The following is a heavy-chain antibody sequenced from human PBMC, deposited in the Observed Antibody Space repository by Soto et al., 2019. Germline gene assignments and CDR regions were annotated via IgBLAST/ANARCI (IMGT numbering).Heavy chain of an antibody. D-gene: IGHD3-3*01. V-gene: IGHV4-28*01. Sequence: SETLSLTCAVSGYSISSTNWWGWIRQPPGKGLEWIGYIYYSGSAYYNPSLNSRVTLSVDTSKNQFSLKLRSVTAVDTAVYYCARINSYGARFLADWGPGIPVTVFS. CDR2: IYYSGSA. CDR3: ARINSYGARFLAD. J-gene: IGHJ4*02. CDR1: GYSISSTNW.